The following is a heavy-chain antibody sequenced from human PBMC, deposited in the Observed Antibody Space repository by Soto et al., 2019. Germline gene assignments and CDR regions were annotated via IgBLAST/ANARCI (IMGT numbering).Heavy chain of an antibody. CDR2: ISYDGSNK. CDR1: GFTFSSYA. CDR3: ASMDCTNGVCYRAVPSNDY. V-gene: IGHV3-30-3*01. D-gene: IGHD2-8*01. Sequence: GSLRLSCAASGFTFSSYAMHWVRQAPGKGLEWVAVISYDGSNKYYADSVKGRFTISRDNSKNTLYLQMNSLRAEDTAVYYCASMDCTNGVCYRAVPSNDYWGQGTLVTVSS. J-gene: IGHJ4*02.